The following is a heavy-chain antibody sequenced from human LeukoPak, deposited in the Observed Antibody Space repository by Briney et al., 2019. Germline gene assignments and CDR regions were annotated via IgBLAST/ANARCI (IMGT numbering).Heavy chain of an antibody. CDR2: MSQSGST. V-gene: IGHV4-31*03. Sequence: SETLSLTCTVSGGSISSGGYYWTWIRQPPGKGLEWIGYMSQSGSTYYNPSLKSRVTISVDTSKSQFSLKLTSVTAADTAVYYCARDWSGPYYFDYWGQGTLVTVSS. J-gene: IGHJ4*01. CDR1: GGSISSGGYY. D-gene: IGHD3-3*01. CDR3: ARDWSGPYYFDY.